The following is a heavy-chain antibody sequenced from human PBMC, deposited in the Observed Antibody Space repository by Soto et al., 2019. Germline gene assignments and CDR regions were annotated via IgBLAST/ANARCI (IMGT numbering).Heavy chain of an antibody. J-gene: IGHJ2*01. CDR1: GFTFSDYY. CDR3: ARPRAKWWDFAL. CDR2: ISSSSSYT. V-gene: IGHV3-11*05. D-gene: IGHD2-8*01. Sequence: QVQLVESGGGLVKPGRSLRLSCAASGFTFSDYYMSWIRQAPGKGLEWVSYISSSSSYTNYADSVKGRFTISRDNAKNSLYLQMNSLRAEHTAVYYCARPRAKWWDFALWGRGTLVTVSS.